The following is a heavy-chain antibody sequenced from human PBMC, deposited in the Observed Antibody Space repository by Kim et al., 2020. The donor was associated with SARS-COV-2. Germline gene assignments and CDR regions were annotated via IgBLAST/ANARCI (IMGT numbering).Heavy chain of an antibody. CDR2: ISSSGSTI. D-gene: IGHD3-10*01. V-gene: IGHV3-11*01. J-gene: IGHJ6*02. Sequence: GGSLRLSCAASGFTFSDYYMSWIRQAPGKGLEWVSYISSSGSTIYYADSVKGRFTISRDNAKNSLYLQMNSLRAEDTAVYYCAREFARSVSQAHYYGSGSFWSDEKDYGMDVWGQGTTVTVSS. CDR1: GFTFSDYY. CDR3: AREFARSVSQAHYYGSGSFWSDEKDYGMDV.